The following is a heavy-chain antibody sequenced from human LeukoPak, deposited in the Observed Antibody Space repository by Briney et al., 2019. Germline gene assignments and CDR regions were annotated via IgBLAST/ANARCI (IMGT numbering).Heavy chain of an antibody. J-gene: IGHJ4*02. CDR2: IRSKPNSYAT. Sequence: GGSLGLSCAASGFVFSGSAVHWVRQASGKGLEWVGRIRSKPNSYATAYAASVKGRFTISSDDSKNTAYLQMNRLKTEDTTVYYCTSPSDYGRADVFDFWGQGALVTDSS. D-gene: IGHD4-17*01. CDR1: GFVFSGSA. CDR3: TSPSDYGRADVFDF. V-gene: IGHV3-73*01.